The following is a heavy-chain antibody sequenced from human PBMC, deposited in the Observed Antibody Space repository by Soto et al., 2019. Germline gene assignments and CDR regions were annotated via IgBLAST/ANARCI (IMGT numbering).Heavy chain of an antibody. CDR2: ISGSDIST. J-gene: IGHJ6*02. Sequence: EVQLLESGGGLVQPGGSLRLSCAASGFTFSSYAVSWVRQAPGKGLEWVSSISGSDISTYYADPVKGRFSISRDNSKNTLYLQMNSLRAEDTAVYYCAKDYCGDPGYYYAMDVWGQGTTVTVSS. CDR3: AKDYCGDPGYYYAMDV. V-gene: IGHV3-23*01. D-gene: IGHD2-21*01. CDR1: GFTFSSYA.